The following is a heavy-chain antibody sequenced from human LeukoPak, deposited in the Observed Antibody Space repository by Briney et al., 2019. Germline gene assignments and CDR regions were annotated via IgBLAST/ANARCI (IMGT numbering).Heavy chain of an antibody. CDR2: IYHSGST. J-gene: IGHJ3*02. D-gene: IGHD3-10*01. V-gene: IGHV4-38-2*02. CDR1: GHLINSGYC. Sequence: PSETLSLTCSVSGHLINSGYCWGWFRQSPGKGLEWIGYIYHSGSTYYNPSLKSRVTISVDRSKNQFSLKLSSVTAADTAVYYCARSVYGSGSYVAFDIWGQGTMVTVSS. CDR3: ARSVYGSGSYVAFDI.